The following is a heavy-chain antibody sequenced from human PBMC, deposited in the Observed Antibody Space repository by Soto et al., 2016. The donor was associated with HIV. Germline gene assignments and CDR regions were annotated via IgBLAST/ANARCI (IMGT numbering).Heavy chain of an antibody. J-gene: IGHJ4*02. CDR2: ISWNSGNI. D-gene: IGHD6-19*01. Sequence: EVQLLESGGGLVQPGRSLRLSCAASGFTFDAYAMHWVRQAPGKGLEWVSGISWNSGNIGYADSVKGRFTISRDNAKNSLYLQMNSLRPEDTAFYYCVKDNSGWYYFDYWGQGTLVTVSS. CDR3: VKDNSGWYYFDY. CDR1: GFTFDAYA. V-gene: IGHV3-9*01.